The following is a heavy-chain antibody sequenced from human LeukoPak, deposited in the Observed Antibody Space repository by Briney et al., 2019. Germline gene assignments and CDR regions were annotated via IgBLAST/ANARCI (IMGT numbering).Heavy chain of an antibody. J-gene: IGHJ4*02. CDR2: MNPNSGNR. D-gene: IGHD2-2*02. CDR1: GYTFTSYD. V-gene: IGHV1-8*01. Sequence: ASVKVSCKASGYTFTSYDINWVRQATGQGLEWMGWMNPNSGNRGYAQKFQGRVTMTRNTSKSTAYMELSSLRSEDTSVYYCAGGYCSSNSCDMFDYWGQGTLVTVSS. CDR3: AGGYCSSNSCDMFDY.